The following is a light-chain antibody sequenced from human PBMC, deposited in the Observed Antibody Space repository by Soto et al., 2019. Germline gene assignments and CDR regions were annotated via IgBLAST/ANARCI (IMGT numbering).Light chain of an antibody. J-gene: IGLJ1*01. V-gene: IGLV2-14*03. CDR3: SSYTSSSTLHV. CDR2: DVS. CDR1: SSDVGGYNY. Sequence: QSALTQPASVSGSPGQSITISCTGTSSDVGGYNYVSWYQQHPGRAPKLMIYDVSNRPSGVSYRFSGSKSGNTASLTISGLQAEDEADYYCSSYTSSSTLHVFGTGTKVTVL.